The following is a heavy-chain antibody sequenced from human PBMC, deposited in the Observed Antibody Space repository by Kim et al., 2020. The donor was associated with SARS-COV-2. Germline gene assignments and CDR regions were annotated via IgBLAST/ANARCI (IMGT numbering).Heavy chain of an antibody. CDR2: IWYDGSNK. CDR3: AKDGYYDYVWGSYRYTPYYFDY. V-gene: IGHV3-33*06. Sequence: GGSLRLSCAASGFTFSSYAMHWVRQAPGKGLEWVAVIWYDGSNKYYADSVKGRFTISRDNSKNTLYLQMNSLRAEDTAVYYCAKDGYYDYVWGSYRYTPYYFDYWGQGTLVTVSS. J-gene: IGHJ4*02. D-gene: IGHD3-16*02. CDR1: GFTFSSYA.